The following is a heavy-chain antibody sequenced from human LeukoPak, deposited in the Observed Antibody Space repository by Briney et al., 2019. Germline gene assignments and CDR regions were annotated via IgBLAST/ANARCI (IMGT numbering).Heavy chain of an antibody. J-gene: IGHJ3*02. V-gene: IGHV4-39*01. CDR3: ARAPNANYYDSSGQRDDAFDI. Sequence: PSETLSLTCAVSGGSISSSHHYWGWIRQPPGKGLEWIGSIYSSGSTYYRPSLMTRVTITVDTSKNQFSLKLNSMTAADTAVYYCARAPNANYYDSSGQRDDAFDIWGQGTMVTVSS. D-gene: IGHD3-22*01. CDR1: GGSISSSHHY. CDR2: IYSSGST.